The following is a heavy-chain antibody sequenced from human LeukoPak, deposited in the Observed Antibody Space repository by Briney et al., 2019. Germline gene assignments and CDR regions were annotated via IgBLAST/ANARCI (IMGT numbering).Heavy chain of an antibody. Sequence: PSETLSLTCAVSGGSISSGGYSWSWIRQPPGKGLEWIGYIYYSGSTYYNPSLKSRVTISVDTSKNQFSLKLSSVTAADTAVYYCARVYCSGGSCYVGAFDIWGQGTMVTVSS. D-gene: IGHD2-15*01. CDR2: IYYSGST. CDR1: GGSISSGGYS. CDR3: ARVYCSGGSCYVGAFDI. J-gene: IGHJ3*02. V-gene: IGHV4-30-4*07.